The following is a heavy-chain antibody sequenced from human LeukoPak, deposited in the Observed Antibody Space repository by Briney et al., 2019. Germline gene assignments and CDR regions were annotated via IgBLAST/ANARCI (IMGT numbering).Heavy chain of an antibody. V-gene: IGHV3-48*02. CDR3: ARDRSPYADYSGNDY. D-gene: IGHD4-17*01. CDR1: GFTFSSHG. Sequence: PGGSLRLSCAASGFTFSSHGMNWVRQAPGKGLEWLSYISRSSSTIYYADSVKGRFTISRDNAKNSLYLQMNSLRDEDTAVYYCARDRSPYADYSGNDYWGQGTLVTVSS. J-gene: IGHJ4*02. CDR2: ISRSSSTI.